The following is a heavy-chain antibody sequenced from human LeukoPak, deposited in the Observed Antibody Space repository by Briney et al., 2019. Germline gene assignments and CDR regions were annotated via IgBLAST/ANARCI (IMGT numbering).Heavy chain of an antibody. Sequence: GGSLRLSCAASGFTFSSYAMSWVRQAPGKGLEWVSAISGSGGSTYYADSMKGRFTISRDNSKNTLYLQMNSLRAEDTAVYYCAKEVRSGWYYYYYGMDVWGQGTTVTVSS. D-gene: IGHD6-19*01. CDR2: ISGSGGST. V-gene: IGHV3-23*01. J-gene: IGHJ6*02. CDR1: GFTFSSYA. CDR3: AKEVRSGWYYYYYGMDV.